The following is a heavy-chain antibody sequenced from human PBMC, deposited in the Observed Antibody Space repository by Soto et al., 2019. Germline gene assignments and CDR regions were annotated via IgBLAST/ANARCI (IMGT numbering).Heavy chain of an antibody. CDR3: ARVYCSGGGCYGIDY. CDR2: INPSGDT. CDR1: GNTFTSYY. Sequence: QVQLVQSGAEVKKPGASVKISCKASGNTFTSYYMHWVRQAPGQGLEWMGIINPSGDTSYAQKFQGRVTMTRDTSTSTVYMELSSLRSVDTAVYYCARVYCSGGGCYGIDYWGQGTLVTVSS. V-gene: IGHV1-46*01. D-gene: IGHD2-15*01. J-gene: IGHJ4*02.